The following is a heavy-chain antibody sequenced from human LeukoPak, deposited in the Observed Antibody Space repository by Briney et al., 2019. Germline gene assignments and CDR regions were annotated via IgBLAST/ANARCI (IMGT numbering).Heavy chain of an antibody. V-gene: IGHV1-2*02. J-gene: IGHJ5*02. CDR3: AREGQVADDTNWFDP. CDR1: RYTFADYY. D-gene: IGHD2-15*01. CDR2: INPASGGT. Sequence: ASVKVSCKASRYTFADYYLHWVRQAPAQGAEWMGWINPASGGTNTAQKFKGMFTMTRDTSISTAYREMTSLKFDDTAVYYCAREGQVADDTNWFDPWGQGTLVTVSS.